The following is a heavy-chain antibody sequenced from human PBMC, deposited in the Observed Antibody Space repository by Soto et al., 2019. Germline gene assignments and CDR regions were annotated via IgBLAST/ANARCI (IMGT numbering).Heavy chain of an antibody. CDR3: ARGDYSGCDSFDI. V-gene: IGHV4-31*03. D-gene: IGHD5-12*01. CDR1: GGSISSGGYY. Sequence: SETLSLTCTVSGGSISSGGYYWSWIRQHPGKGLEWIGYIYYSGSTYYNPSLKSRVTISVDTSKNQFSLKLSSVTAADTAVYYCARGDYSGCDSFDIWGQGTMVTVSS. CDR2: IYYSGST. J-gene: IGHJ3*02.